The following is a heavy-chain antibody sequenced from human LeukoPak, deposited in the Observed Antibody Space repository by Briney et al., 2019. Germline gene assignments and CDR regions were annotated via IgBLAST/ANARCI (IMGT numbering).Heavy chain of an antibody. D-gene: IGHD1-26*01. CDR3: AEWGLHNY. CDR2: INLSGSAQ. Sequence: PGGSPRLSSSPSGFAFSAYWMNWVRQAPGKGPEWVANINLSGSAQYYVDSVKGRCTISRDNAKSSLYLQMNSLRVEDTAVYYCAEWGLHNYWGQGTLVTVCS. J-gene: IGHJ4*02. V-gene: IGHV3-7*01. CDR1: GFAFSAYW.